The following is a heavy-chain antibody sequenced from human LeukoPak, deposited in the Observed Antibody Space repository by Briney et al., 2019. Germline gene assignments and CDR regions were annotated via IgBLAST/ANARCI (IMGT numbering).Heavy chain of an antibody. CDR2: IYYSGST. CDR1: GGSISSYY. CDR3: ARGGWELLDFDY. D-gene: IGHD1-26*01. Sequence: SETLSLTCTVSGGSISSYYWSWIRQPPGKGLEWIGYIYYSGSTNSNPSLKSRVTISVDTSKNQFSLKLSSVTAADTAVYYCARGGWELLDFDYWGQGTLVTVSS. V-gene: IGHV4-59*08. J-gene: IGHJ4*02.